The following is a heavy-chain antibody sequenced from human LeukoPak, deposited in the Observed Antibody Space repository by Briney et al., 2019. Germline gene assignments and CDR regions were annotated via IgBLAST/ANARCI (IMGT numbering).Heavy chain of an antibody. D-gene: IGHD2-2*01. J-gene: IGHJ4*02. Sequence: GESLRLSCAASGFSFSSYSMNWVRQAPGKGLEWVSSISSGSTYIYYADSVKGRFTISRDNAKNSLYLQVSTLRAEDTAVYYCAREISSSTSFDYWGQGTLVTVSS. CDR2: ISSGSTYI. V-gene: IGHV3-21*01. CDR1: GFSFSSYS. CDR3: AREISSSTSFDY.